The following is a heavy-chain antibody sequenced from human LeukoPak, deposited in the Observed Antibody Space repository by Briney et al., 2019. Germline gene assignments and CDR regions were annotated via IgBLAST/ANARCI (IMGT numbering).Heavy chain of an antibody. CDR2: IYPGDSDS. Sequence: PGESLKISCKGSGYRFTSYWIGWVRQMPGKGLEWMGIIYPGDSDSRYSPSFQGQVTISADKSTSTAYLQWTSLEASDTAIYYCARGGVDHRCFDYWGQGSLVTVSS. V-gene: IGHV5-51*01. D-gene: IGHD1-14*01. J-gene: IGHJ4*02. CDR1: GYRFTSYW. CDR3: ARGGVDHRCFDY.